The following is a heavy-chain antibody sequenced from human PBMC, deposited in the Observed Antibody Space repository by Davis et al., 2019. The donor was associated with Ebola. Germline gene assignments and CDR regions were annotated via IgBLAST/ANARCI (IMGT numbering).Heavy chain of an antibody. J-gene: IGHJ4*02. CDR2: ISISSGFT. Sequence: GESLKISCAASGFSFSDYYMSWIRQAPGKGLEWVSYISISSGFTNYADSVKGRFTISRDNAKNSLYLQMNGLRAEDTAVYYCARGPRKMATTNFDYWGQGTLVTVSS. D-gene: IGHD5-24*01. CDR1: GFSFSDYY. V-gene: IGHV3-11*06. CDR3: ARGPRKMATTNFDY.